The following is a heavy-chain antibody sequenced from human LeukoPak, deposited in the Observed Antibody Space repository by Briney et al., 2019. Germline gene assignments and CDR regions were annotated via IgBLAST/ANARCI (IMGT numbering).Heavy chain of an antibody. V-gene: IGHV4-34*01. CDR1: DKSFSGYF. D-gene: IGHD5-18*01. Sequence: TASETLSLTCAVYDKSFSGYFWNWIRQPPGKGLEWIGEINHSGSTKYNPSLESRVTISVDTSKNQFSLKLNPVTAADTAVYYCARGVTKWSPGYSYGSLDYWGQGTLVTVSS. J-gene: IGHJ4*02. CDR3: ARGVTKWSPGYSYGSLDY. CDR2: INHSGST.